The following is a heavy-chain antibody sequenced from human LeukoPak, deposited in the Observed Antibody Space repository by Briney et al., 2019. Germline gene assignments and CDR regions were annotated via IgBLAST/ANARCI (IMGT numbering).Heavy chain of an antibody. CDR1: GFTFSSYA. D-gene: IGHD3-9*01. Sequence: PGGSLRLSCAASGFTFSSYAMSWVRQAPGKGLEWVSAISGSGGSTYYADSVKGRLTISRDNSKNTLYLQMNSLRAEDTAVYYCAKAGAYDILTGYCDYWGQGTLVTVSS. CDR3: AKAGAYDILTGYCDY. J-gene: IGHJ4*02. CDR2: ISGSGGST. V-gene: IGHV3-23*01.